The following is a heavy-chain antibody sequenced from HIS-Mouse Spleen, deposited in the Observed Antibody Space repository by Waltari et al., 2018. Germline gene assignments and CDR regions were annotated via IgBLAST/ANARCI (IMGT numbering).Heavy chain of an antibody. J-gene: IGHJ3*02. CDR1: GGSISSYY. CDR3: ARDFHDFWSGYYGGDKKHDAFDI. D-gene: IGHD3-3*01. CDR2: IYTSGST. V-gene: IGHV4-4*07. Sequence: QVQLQESGQGLVKPSETLSLTCTVPGGSISSYYWSWIRQPAGKGREWIGRIYTSGSTNYNPSLKSRVTMSVDTSKNQFSLKLSSVTAADTAVYYCARDFHDFWSGYYGGDKKHDAFDIWGQGTMVTVSS.